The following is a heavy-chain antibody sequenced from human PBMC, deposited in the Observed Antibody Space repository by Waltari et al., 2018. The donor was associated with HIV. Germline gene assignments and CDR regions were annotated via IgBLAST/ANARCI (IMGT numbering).Heavy chain of an antibody. D-gene: IGHD2-15*01. CDR2: FDPKNGKP. J-gene: IGHJ1*01. V-gene: IGHV1-24*01. CDR1: GSPLSDLY. CDR3: VTLYNESPLYSNF. Sequence: QLIQSTTALKRPGASVTISCKVSGSPLSDLYMQWVRQGRGQRLEWMGGFDPKNGKPVYSQRFWGRVSLAEDTSEDTAFLELNRLTSDDTAVYYCVTLYNESPLYSNFWGQGTLVTV.